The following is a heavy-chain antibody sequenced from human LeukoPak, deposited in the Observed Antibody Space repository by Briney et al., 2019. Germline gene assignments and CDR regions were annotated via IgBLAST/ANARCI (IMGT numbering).Heavy chain of an antibody. CDR3: AKTSYETGPKFDY. D-gene: IGHD1-14*01. J-gene: IGHJ4*02. CDR2: ISHSGST. Sequence: SETLSLTCTVSGDSISSGGYYRSWIRQPPGQGLEWIGYISHSGSTYYNPSLKSRVTISVDRSKNQFSLKVSSVTAADTALYYCAKTSYETGPKFDYWGQGTLVTVSS. CDR1: GDSISSGGYY. V-gene: IGHV4-30-2*01.